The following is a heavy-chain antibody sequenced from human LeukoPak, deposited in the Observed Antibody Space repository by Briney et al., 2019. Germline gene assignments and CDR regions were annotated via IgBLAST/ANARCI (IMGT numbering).Heavy chain of an antibody. CDR3: AKGGRDTGGNWFDP. V-gene: IGHV3-23*01. CDR1: GFTVSSYG. Sequence: GGSLRLSCAASGFTVSSYGMSWVRQAPGKGLEWVSAISGGGGSTDYADSVKGRFTISRDNSKKTVHLQMSSLRAEDTAVYYCAKGGRDTGGNWFDPWGQGTLVTVSS. D-gene: IGHD2-8*02. CDR2: ISGGGGST. J-gene: IGHJ5*02.